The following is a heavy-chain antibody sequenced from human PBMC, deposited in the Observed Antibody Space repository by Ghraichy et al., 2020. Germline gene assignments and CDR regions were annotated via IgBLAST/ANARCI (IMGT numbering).Heavy chain of an antibody. CDR3: ARDQDSSGWYTQLFDY. Sequence: LSLTCAASGFTFSSYAMHWVRQAPGKGLEWVAVISYDGNNRYYADSVKGRFTISRDNSKNTLYLQMNSLRAEDTAVYYCARDQDSSGWYTQLFDYWGQGTLVTVSS. V-gene: IGHV3-30-3*01. D-gene: IGHD6-19*01. J-gene: IGHJ4*02. CDR2: ISYDGNNR. CDR1: GFTFSSYA.